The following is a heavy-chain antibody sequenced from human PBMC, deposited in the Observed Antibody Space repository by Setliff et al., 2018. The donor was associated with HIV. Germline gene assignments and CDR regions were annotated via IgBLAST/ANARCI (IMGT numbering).Heavy chain of an antibody. CDR2: IYSSGTT. J-gene: IGHJ5*02. CDR1: GVSISDHY. Sequence: LPETLSLTCFVSGVSISDHYWGWIRQPPGKGLEWIGYIYSSGTTQYNPSVESRVTMSLDTSRDQFSLNLRSVTAADTAVYFCARYRYYYDSSGYGRWFDPWGQGTLVTVSS. V-gene: IGHV4-4*09. D-gene: IGHD3-22*01. CDR3: ARYRYYYDSSGYGRWFDP.